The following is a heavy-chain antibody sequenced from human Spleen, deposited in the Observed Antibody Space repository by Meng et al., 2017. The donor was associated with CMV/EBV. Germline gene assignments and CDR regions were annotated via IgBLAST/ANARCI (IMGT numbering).Heavy chain of an antibody. V-gene: IGHV3-73*01. CDR2: IRSKPKGYAP. Sequence: FPFSGSAMHWVRQASGKGLEWVGRIRSKPKGYAPAYAASVEGRFTISRDDSKNTAYLQMNSLKTEDTAVYYCTRLSDYSSSTWFNYWGQGALVTVSS. D-gene: IGHD6-6*01. CDR1: FPFSGSA. CDR3: TRLSDYSSSTWFNY. J-gene: IGHJ4*02.